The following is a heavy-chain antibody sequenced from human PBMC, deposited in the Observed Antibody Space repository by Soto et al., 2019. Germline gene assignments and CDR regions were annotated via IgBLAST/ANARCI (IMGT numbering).Heavy chain of an antibody. CDR1: GFTFSSYW. CDR2: IKQDGSEK. J-gene: IGHJ2*01. Sequence: GGSLRLSCAASGFTFSSYWMSWVRQAPGKGLEWVANIKQDGSEKYYVDSVKGRFTISRDNAKNSLYLQMNSLRAEDTAVYYCARGGAAAGTPEWYFDLWGRGTLVTVSS. V-gene: IGHV3-7*03. CDR3: ARGGAAAGTPEWYFDL. D-gene: IGHD6-13*01.